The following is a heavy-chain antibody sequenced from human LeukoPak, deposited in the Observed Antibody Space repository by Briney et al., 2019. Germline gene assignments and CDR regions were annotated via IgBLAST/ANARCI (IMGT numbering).Heavy chain of an antibody. CDR3: ARSMVHADFDY. CDR1: GGSISSYY. J-gene: IGHJ4*02. V-gene: IGHV4-59*01. CDR2: IYYSGST. Sequence: PETLSLTCTVSGGSISSYYWSWIRQPPGKGLEWIGYIYYSGSTNYNPSLKSRVTISVDTSKNQFSLKLSSVTAADTAVYYCARSMVHADFDYWGQGTLVTVSS. D-gene: IGHD1-1*01.